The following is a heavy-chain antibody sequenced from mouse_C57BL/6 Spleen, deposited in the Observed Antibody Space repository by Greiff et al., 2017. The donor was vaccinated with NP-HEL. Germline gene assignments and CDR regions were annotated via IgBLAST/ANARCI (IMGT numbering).Heavy chain of an antibody. D-gene: IGHD3-3*01. CDR1: GFTFSDYG. CDR3: ARGGPYYFDY. CDR2: ISSGSSTI. Sequence: DVQLVESGGGLVKPGGSLKLSCAASGFTFSDYGMHWVRQAPEKGLEWVAYISSGSSTIYYADTVKGRFTISRDNAKNTLFLQMTSLRSEDTAMYYCARGGPYYFDYWGQGTTLTVSS. J-gene: IGHJ2*01. V-gene: IGHV5-17*01.